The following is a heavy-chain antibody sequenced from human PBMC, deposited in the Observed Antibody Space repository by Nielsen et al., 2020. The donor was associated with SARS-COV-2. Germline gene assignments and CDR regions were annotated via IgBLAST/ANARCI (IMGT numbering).Heavy chain of an antibody. CDR1: GGSFSGYY. V-gene: IGHV4-34*01. CDR2: INHSGST. Sequence: SETLSLTCAVYGGSFSGYYWSWIRQPPGKGLEWIGEINHSGSTNYNPSLKSRVTISVDTSKNQFSLKLSSVTAADTAVYYCAAVPWFGELLFARGFDPWGQGTLVTVSS. J-gene: IGHJ5*02. D-gene: IGHD3-10*01. CDR3: AAVPWFGELLFARGFDP.